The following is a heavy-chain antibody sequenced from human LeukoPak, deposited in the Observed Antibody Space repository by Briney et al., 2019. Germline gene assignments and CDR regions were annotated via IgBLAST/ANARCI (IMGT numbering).Heavy chain of an antibody. J-gene: IGHJ4*02. CDR3: ARLEALGGQIDY. Sequence: PSETLSLTCAVSGGSISSGGYSWNWIRQPPGKGLEWIGYIYHSGSTYYNPSLKSRVTISVDTSKNQFSLKLSSVTAADTAVYYCARLEALGGQIDYWGQGTLVTVSS. CDR2: IYHSGST. V-gene: IGHV4-30-2*03. D-gene: IGHD2-15*01. CDR1: GGSISSGGYS.